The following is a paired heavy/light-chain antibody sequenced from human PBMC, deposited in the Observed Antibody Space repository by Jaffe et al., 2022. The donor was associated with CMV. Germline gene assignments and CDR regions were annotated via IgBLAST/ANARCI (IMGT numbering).Heavy chain of an antibody. Sequence: QLQLQESGPGLVKPSETLSLTCTVSGGFISSSDHYWGWIRQPPGKGLEWIASIDKSGDSHYNPSLKSQVTISVDTSKGQFSLDLSSVTAADTAVYYCARLNRGGADYYYYYYYYMDVWGKGATVTVSS. CDR1: GGFISSSDHY. D-gene: IGHD3-10*01. V-gene: IGHV4-39*01. CDR3: ARLNRGGADYYYYYYYYMDV. J-gene: IGHJ6*03. CDR2: IDKSGDS.
Light chain of an antibody. CDR3: SSYTSTIALKL. Sequence: QSALTQPASVSGSPGQSITISCTGTISDIGSYNYVSWYQQHPGRAPKLILYDVTYRPSGVSNRFSGSKSGTTASLTISGLQAEDEADYYCSSYTSTIALKLFGTGTKVTVL. V-gene: IGLV2-14*03. CDR1: ISDIGSYNY. J-gene: IGLJ1*01. CDR2: DVT.